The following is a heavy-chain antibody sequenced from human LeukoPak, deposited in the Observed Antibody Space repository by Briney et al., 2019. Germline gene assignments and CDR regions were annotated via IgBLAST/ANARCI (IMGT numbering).Heavy chain of an antibody. CDR2: ISDSGGST. V-gene: IGHV3-23*01. D-gene: IGHD3-10*01. CDR1: GFTFSNYA. CDR3: AKGTTITSPFDY. J-gene: IGHJ4*02. Sequence: GGSLRLSCEASGFTFSNYAITWVRQAPGKGLEWVSTISDSGGSTYYADSVKGRFTISRDNFKNTLYLEMNSLRAEDTAVYYCAKGTTITSPFDYWGQGTLVTVSS.